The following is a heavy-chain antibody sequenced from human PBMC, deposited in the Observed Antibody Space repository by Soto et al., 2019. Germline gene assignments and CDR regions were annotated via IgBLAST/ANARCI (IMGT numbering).Heavy chain of an antibody. CDR2: ISSRSSVI. CDR3: LGGGRGYTRDDVLEV. CDR1: GFTFSSYS. D-gene: IGHD2-2*02. Sequence: EVQLVESGGGLVKPGGSLRLSCVDSGFTFSSYSMNWVRQAPGKGLEWVASISSRSSVIWYADSLKGRFTISRDNAKNSLYLQMNSLRAEDTAVYYCLGGGRGYTRDDVLEVWGQGTMVTVSS. J-gene: IGHJ3*01. V-gene: IGHV3-21*06.